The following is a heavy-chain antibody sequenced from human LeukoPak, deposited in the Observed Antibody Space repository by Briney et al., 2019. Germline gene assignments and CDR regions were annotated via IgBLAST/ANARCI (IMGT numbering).Heavy chain of an antibody. CDR3: ARCPITMVRGVIMHWFDP. D-gene: IGHD3-10*01. CDR2: IYYSGST. CDR1: GGSISSGDYY. J-gene: IGHJ5*02. V-gene: IGHV4-30-4*08. Sequence: PSQTLSLTCTVSGGSISSGDYYWSWIRQPPGKGLEWIGYIYYSGSTYYNPSLKSRVTISVDTSKNQFSLKLSSVTAADTAVYYCARCPITMVRGVIMHWFDPWGQGTLVTVSS.